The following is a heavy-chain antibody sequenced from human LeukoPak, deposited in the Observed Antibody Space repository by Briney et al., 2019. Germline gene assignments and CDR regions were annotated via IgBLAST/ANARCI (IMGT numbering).Heavy chain of an antibody. Sequence: SETLSLTCTVSGGSISNYYWSWIRQPPGKGLEWIGYIYYSGSTNYNPSLESRVTISVDTSKNQFSLKLSSVTAADTAVYYCARSTYRNYSYYMDVWGKGTTVTISS. CDR2: IYYSGST. D-gene: IGHD1-26*01. V-gene: IGHV4-59*01. CDR3: ARSTYRNYSYYMDV. CDR1: GGSISNYY. J-gene: IGHJ6*03.